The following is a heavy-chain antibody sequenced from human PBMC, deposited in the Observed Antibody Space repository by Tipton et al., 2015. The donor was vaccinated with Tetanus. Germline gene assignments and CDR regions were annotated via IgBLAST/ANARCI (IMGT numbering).Heavy chain of an antibody. CDR3: ARHENGVNDY. J-gene: IGHJ4*02. D-gene: IGHD3-3*01. Sequence: SLRLSCAASGFTSSSYAMHWVRQAPGKGLEWVAVISYDGSNKYYADSVKGRFTISRDNSKNTLYLQMNSLRAEDTAVYYCARHENGVNDYWGQGTLVTVSS. V-gene: IGHV3-30-3*01. CDR1: GFTSSSYA. CDR2: ISYDGSNK.